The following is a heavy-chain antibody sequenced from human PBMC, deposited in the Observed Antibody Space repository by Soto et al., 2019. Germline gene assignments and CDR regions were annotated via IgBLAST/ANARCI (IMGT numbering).Heavy chain of an antibody. CDR1: GFNFSIFA. CDR3: VRGYSYV. CDR2: ISSGGGTT. V-gene: IGHV3-23*01. Sequence: EVHLLESGGGFLQPGGSLRLSCAASGFNFSIFAMNWVRQAPGKGLEWVSTISSGGGTTLYADSVKVRFTISRDNSKNTVSLQMNSLSAEDTAVYYCVRGYSYVRGQGTLVTVSS. D-gene: IGHD5-18*01. J-gene: IGHJ4*02.